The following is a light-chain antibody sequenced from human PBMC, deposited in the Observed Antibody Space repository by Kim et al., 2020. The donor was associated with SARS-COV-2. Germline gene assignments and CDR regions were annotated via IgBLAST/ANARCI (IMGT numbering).Light chain of an antibody. CDR2: DNN. V-gene: IGLV1-51*01. CDR3: GTWDSSLSPNWV. J-gene: IGLJ3*02. Sequence: KGTLSCSASSPNIGNNYVAWYQQCPGTAPKLLIYDNNKRPSGIPDRFSVSKSGTSATLGITGLQTGDEADYYCGTWDSSLSPNWVFGGGTQLTVL. CDR1: SPNIGNNY.